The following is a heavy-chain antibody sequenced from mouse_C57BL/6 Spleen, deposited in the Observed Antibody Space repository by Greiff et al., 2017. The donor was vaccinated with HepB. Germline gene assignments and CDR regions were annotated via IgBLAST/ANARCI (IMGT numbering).Heavy chain of an antibody. CDR3: AKIKKIVGTYFDY. Sequence: QVQLQQSGAELVKAGASVKMSCKASGYTFTSYWMHWVKQRLGQGLEWFAETNPTNGRTYYNEKFKSKATLTADKSSSTAYMLLSGPTFEDSAVYYCAKIKKIVGTYFDYWGQGTTLTDSS. V-gene: IGHV1S81*02. D-gene: IGHD1-1*01. J-gene: IGHJ2*01. CDR2: TNPTNGRT. CDR1: GYTFTSYW.